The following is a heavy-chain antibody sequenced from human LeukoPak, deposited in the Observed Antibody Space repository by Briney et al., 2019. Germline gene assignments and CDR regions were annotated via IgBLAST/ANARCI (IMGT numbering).Heavy chain of an antibody. CDR2: IYHSGST. Sequence: SETLSLTCTVSGYSISSGYYWGWIRQPPGQGLEWIGSIYHSGSTYYNPSLKSRVTISVDTSKNQFSLKLSSVTAADTAVYYCARVTTSNGIYYYYMDVWGKGTTVTVSS. CDR1: GYSISSGYY. CDR3: ARVTTSNGIYYYYMDV. J-gene: IGHJ6*03. D-gene: IGHD3-22*01. V-gene: IGHV4-38-2*02.